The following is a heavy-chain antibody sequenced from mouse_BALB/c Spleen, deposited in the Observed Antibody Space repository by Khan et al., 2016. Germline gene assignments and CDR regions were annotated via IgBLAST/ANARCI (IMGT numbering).Heavy chain of an antibody. CDR1: GFTFSSFG. J-gene: IGHJ2*02. CDR3: GRGDY. V-gene: IGHV5-17*02. CDR2: ITSGSSAI. Sequence: EVELVESGGGLVQPGGSRKLSCAASGFTFSSFGMHWVRQAPEKGLEWVAFITSGSSAIYYADTLKGRFTVSRDNTKNTLFLQMASLRSEDTAMYYCGRGDYWGQGTSLTVSS.